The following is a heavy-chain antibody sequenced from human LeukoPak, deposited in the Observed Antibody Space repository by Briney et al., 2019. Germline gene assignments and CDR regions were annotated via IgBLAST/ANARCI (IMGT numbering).Heavy chain of an antibody. D-gene: IGHD2-15*01. CDR1: GFTFSSYA. J-gene: IGHJ4*02. V-gene: IGHV3-23*01. Sequence: GGSLRLSCAASGFTFSSYAMTWVRQASGKGLEWVSTISGSDGRTDYADSVEGRFTISRDNSKNTVYLQMNSLSAEDTAVYSCAKVGCSSVACQPDRRDLDHWGQGTLVTVSS. CDR2: ISGSDGRT. CDR3: AKVGCSSVACQPDRRDLDH.